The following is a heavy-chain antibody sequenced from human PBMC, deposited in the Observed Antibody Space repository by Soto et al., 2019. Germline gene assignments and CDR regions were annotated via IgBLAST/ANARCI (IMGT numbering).Heavy chain of an antibody. CDR3: ARRDCSGGSCYYEHAFDI. CDR2: INPNSGGT. Sequence: ASVKVSCKASGYIFTDYYMHWVRQAPGQELGWMGRINPNSGGTNYAQKFQGRVTMTRDTSISTAYTELRSLRSDDTAVYYCARRDCSGGSCYYEHAFDIWGQGTMVTVSS. D-gene: IGHD2-15*01. V-gene: IGHV1-2*06. J-gene: IGHJ3*02. CDR1: GYIFTDYY.